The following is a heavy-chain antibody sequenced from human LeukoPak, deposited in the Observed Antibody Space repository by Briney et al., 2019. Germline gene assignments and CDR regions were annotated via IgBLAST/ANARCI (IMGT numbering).Heavy chain of an antibody. Sequence: GGSLRLSCAASGFTFRSYWMDWVRQAPGKGLEWVANIKQDGSEMYYVDSVKGRFTISRDNSKNTLDLQMNSLRAEDTAVYYCARGTKLRYPFDYWGQGTLVTVSS. V-gene: IGHV3-7*03. CDR3: ARGTKLRYPFDY. CDR2: IKQDGSEM. D-gene: IGHD3-9*01. CDR1: GFTFRSYW. J-gene: IGHJ4*02.